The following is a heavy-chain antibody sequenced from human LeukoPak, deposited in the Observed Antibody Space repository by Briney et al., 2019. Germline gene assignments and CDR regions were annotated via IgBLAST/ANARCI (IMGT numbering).Heavy chain of an antibody. CDR2: VHHTGSR. J-gene: IGHJ4*02. CDR3: ARERATSGRCRFDF. D-gene: IGHD6-25*01. CDR1: GGSISSYY. V-gene: IGHV4-59*01. Sequence: SETLSLTCTVSGGSISSYYWSWIRQSPGKGLEWIGYVHHTGSRSYNPSLKSRVTIPLDRDKSQFSLKLTSVTAADTAVYYCARERATSGRCRFDFWGQGALVTVSS.